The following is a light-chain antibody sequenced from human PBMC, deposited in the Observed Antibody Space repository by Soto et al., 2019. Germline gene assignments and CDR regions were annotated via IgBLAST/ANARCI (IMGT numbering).Light chain of an antibody. V-gene: IGKV3-20*01. J-gene: IGKJ1*01. CDR3: QQYGSSGT. CDR1: QSVSTSK. CDR2: DAS. Sequence: IVLTQSPGALSLSQGVRATLSCRTSQSVSTSKLAWYQQRPGQAPRLLMYDASRRATGIPDRFSGSGSGTDFTLTISRLEPEDFAVYYCQQYGSSGTFGQGTKVDIK.